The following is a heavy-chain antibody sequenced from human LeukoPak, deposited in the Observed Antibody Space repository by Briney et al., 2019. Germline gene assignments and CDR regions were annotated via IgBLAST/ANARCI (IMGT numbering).Heavy chain of an antibody. D-gene: IGHD5-24*01. CDR1: GGTFSSYA. J-gene: IGHJ4*02. CDR2: IIPIFGIA. V-gene: IGHV1-69*04. CDR3: AREVVDGYKTRPPDY. Sequence: ASVKVSCKASGGTFSSYAISWVRQAPGQGLEWMGRIIPIFGIANYAQKSQGRVTITADKSTSTAYMELSSLKSEDTAVYYCAREVVDGYKTRPPDYWGQGTLVTVSS.